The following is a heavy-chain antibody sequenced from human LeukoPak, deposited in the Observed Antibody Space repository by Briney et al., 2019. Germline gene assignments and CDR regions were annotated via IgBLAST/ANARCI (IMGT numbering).Heavy chain of an antibody. V-gene: IGHV3-23*01. Sequence: WGSLRLSCAASGFTFSSYGMSWVRQAPGKGLEWVSAISGSGGSTYYADSVKGRFTISRDNSKNTLYLQMNSLKTEDTAVYYCTTDIRVGSYFLYFDYWGQGTLVTVSS. CDR2: ISGSGGST. J-gene: IGHJ4*02. D-gene: IGHD1-26*01. CDR3: TTDIRVGSYFLYFDY. CDR1: GFTFSSYG.